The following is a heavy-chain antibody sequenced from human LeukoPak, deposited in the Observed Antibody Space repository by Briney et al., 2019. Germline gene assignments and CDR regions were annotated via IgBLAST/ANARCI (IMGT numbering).Heavy chain of an antibody. CDR3: ARVLSSGYSPFDY. Sequence: PGGSLRLSCAASGFTFSDYYMTWIRQAPGKGLEWLSYITSTGSTVYYADSVKGRFTVSRDNTKNSLSLQMTSLSAEDTAVYYCARVLSSGYSPFDYWGQGILVSVSP. D-gene: IGHD3-22*01. CDR2: ITSTGSTV. V-gene: IGHV3-11*01. CDR1: GFTFSDYY. J-gene: IGHJ4*02.